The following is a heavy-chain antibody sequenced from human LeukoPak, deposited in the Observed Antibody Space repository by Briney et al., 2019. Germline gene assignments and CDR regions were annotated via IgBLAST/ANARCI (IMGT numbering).Heavy chain of an antibody. J-gene: IGHJ6*02. CDR3: AKDIRAAMVSFFVYYYYGMDV. D-gene: IGHD5-18*01. V-gene: IGHV3-30*18. CDR2: ISYDGSNK. CDR1: GFTFSSYA. Sequence: GGSLRLSCAASGFTFSSYAITWVRQAPGKGLEWVAVISYDGSNKYYADSVKGRFTISRDNSKNTLYLQMNSLRAEDTAVYYCAKDIRAAMVSFFVYYYYGMDVWGQGTTVTVSS.